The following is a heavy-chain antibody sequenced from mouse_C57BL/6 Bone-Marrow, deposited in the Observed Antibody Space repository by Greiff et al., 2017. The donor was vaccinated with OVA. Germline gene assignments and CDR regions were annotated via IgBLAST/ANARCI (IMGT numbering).Heavy chain of an antibody. D-gene: IGHD1-1*01. CDR1: GFTFSDYY. V-gene: IGHV5-16*01. J-gene: IGHJ1*03. CDR2: INYDGSST. CDR3: ARDPTYYGSRNWYFDV. Sequence: DVKLVESEGGLVQPGSSMKLSCTASGFTFSDYYMAWVRQVPEKGLEWVANINYDGSSTYYLDSLKSRFIISRDNTKNILYLQMSSLKSEDTATYYCARDPTYYGSRNWYFDVWGTGTTVTVSS.